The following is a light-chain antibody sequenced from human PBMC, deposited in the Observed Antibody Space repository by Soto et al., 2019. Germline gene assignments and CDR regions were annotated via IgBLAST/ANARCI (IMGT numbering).Light chain of an antibody. CDR2: EAS. Sequence: QSALTQPASVSGSPGQSITISCTGTTSDVGGYNYVSWYQQHPGKVPKLLIHEASNRPSGVSNRFSGSKSGNTASLTISGLQAEDEADYYCLSKTSSISYVFGTGTKVTV. CDR3: LSKTSSISYV. V-gene: IGLV2-14*01. CDR1: TSDVGGYNY. J-gene: IGLJ1*01.